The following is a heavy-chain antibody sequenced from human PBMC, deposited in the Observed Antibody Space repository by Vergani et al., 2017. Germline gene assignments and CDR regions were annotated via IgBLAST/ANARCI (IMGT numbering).Heavy chain of an antibody. J-gene: IGHJ4*02. D-gene: IGHD4-17*01. Sequence: QVQLVQSGAEVKKPGASVKVSCKASGYTFHGSYMHCVPQPPGQGLAWMGWINPNSGGTNYAQKFQGRVHRTRDTSISRAYMELSRLRSDDTAVYYCARRPDYGDYNFDYWGQGDLVTDSS. CDR2: INPNSGGT. V-gene: IGHV1-2*02. CDR1: GYTFHGSY. CDR3: ARRPDYGDYNFDY.